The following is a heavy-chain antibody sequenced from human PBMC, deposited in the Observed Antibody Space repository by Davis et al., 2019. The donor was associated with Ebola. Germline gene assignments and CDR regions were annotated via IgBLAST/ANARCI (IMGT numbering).Heavy chain of an antibody. CDR1: GGSFSGYY. CDR3: ARGKVISPEGAKTVDY. V-gene: IGHV4-34*01. Sequence: SETLSLTCAVYGGSFSGYYWSWIRQPPGKGLEWIGEIHPSGSTDYNPSLKGRVTISVDTSKNQFSLKLTSVTAADTAVYYCARGKVISPEGAKTVDYWGQGTLVSVSS. D-gene: IGHD1-14*01. CDR2: IHPSGST. J-gene: IGHJ4*02.